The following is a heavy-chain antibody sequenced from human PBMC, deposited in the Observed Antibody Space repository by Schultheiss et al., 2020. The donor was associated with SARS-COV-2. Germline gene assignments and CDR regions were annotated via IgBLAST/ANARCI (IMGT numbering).Heavy chain of an antibody. Sequence: GGSLRLSCAASGFTFSSYGMHWVRQAPGKGLEWVSAISGSGGSTYYADSVKGRFTISRDNSKNTLYLQMNSLRAEDTAVYYCAKDGYSSSSDYYYGMDVWGQGTTVTVSS. CDR3: AKDGYSSSSDYYYGMDV. CDR2: ISGSGGST. D-gene: IGHD6-6*01. V-gene: IGHV3-23*01. CDR1: GFTFSSYG. J-gene: IGHJ6*02.